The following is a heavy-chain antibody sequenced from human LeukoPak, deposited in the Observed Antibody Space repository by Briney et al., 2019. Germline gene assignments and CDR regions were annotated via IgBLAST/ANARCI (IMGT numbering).Heavy chain of an antibody. J-gene: IGHJ4*02. CDR3: ASRPAGSTWYGVFDY. Sequence: SETLSLTCAVYGGSFSGYYWSWIRQPPGKGLEWIGEINHSGSTNYNPSLKSRVTMSLDTSRDQFSLRLTSVTAADTAIYYCASRPAGSTWYGVFDYWSQGTLVTVSS. CDR2: INHSGST. D-gene: IGHD6-13*01. V-gene: IGHV4-34*01. CDR1: GGSFSGYY.